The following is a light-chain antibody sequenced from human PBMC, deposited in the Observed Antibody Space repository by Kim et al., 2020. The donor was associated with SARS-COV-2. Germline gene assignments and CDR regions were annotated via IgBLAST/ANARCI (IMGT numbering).Light chain of an antibody. J-gene: IGLJ1*01. Sequence: QSITSSCTGTSSDFGSYGYVSLYQQDTGKAPKLMFYAVSNRPSGVSIRFSGSKSANTASLTISGLQAEDEADYYCSSYTRSSTNYVFGTGTKVTVL. CDR3: SSYTRSSTNYV. V-gene: IGLV2-14*03. CDR2: AVS. CDR1: SSDFGSYGY.